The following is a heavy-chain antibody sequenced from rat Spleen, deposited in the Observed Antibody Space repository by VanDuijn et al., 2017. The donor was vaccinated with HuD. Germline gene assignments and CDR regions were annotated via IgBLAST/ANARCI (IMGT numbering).Heavy chain of an antibody. V-gene: IGHV2-19*01. CDR2: IQSGGST. CDR3: TREGIN. CDR1: GFSLTDYS. J-gene: IGHJ2*01. D-gene: IGHD1-6*01. Sequence: QVQLKESGPGLVQPSQTLSLTCTVSGFSLTDYSVHWVRQPPGKGLEWMGRIQSGGSTDYNSALKARLSISRDTSKSQVFLKMNSLQTEDTAIYFCTREGINWGQGVMVTVSS.